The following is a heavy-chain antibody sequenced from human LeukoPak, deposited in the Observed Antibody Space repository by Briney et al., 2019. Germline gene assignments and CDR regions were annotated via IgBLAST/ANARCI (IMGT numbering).Heavy chain of an antibody. D-gene: IGHD3-22*01. Sequence: GGSLRLSCAASGFTFNTYPMHWVRQAPGKGLEWVAFIQDDGAKTNYADSVRGRFTISRDNSRSTVYLQMNSLKPDDTAVYYCATQTITLVVVISPFDYWGQGALVTVSS. CDR3: ATQTITLVVVISPFDY. CDR1: GFTFNTYP. J-gene: IGHJ4*02. V-gene: IGHV3-30*02. CDR2: IQDDGAKT.